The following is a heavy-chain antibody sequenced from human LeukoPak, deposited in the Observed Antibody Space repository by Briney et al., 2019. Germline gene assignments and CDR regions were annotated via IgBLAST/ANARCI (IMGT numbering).Heavy chain of an antibody. CDR2: IYYSGST. D-gene: IGHD6-19*01. CDR1: GGSISSSSYY. Sequence: PSETLSLTCTVSGGSISSSSYYWSWIRQPPGKGLEWIESIYYSGSTYYNPSLKSRVTISVDTSKNQFSLKLSSVTAADTAVYYCARGAYSSGWYDAFDIWGQGTMVTVSS. J-gene: IGHJ3*02. V-gene: IGHV4-39*07. CDR3: ARGAYSSGWYDAFDI.